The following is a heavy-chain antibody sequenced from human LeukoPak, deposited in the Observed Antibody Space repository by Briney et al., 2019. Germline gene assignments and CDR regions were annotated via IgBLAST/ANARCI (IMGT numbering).Heavy chain of an antibody. CDR2: IYYSGST. CDR3: ARDRSDGSGYYGYYFDY. D-gene: IGHD3-22*01. CDR1: GDSISSHF. J-gene: IGHJ4*02. V-gene: IGHV4-59*11. Sequence: SETLSLTCTVSGDSISSHFWNWIRQPPGKGLEWIGYIYYSGSTDYNPSLRSRVTISVDTSKNQFSLRLSSVTAADTAVYYCARDRSDGSGYYGYYFDYWGQGTLVSVSS.